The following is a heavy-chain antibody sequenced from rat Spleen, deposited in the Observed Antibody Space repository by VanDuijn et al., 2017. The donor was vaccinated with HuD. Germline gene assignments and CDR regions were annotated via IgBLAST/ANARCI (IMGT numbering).Heavy chain of an antibody. CDR2: IWTGGST. Sequence: QVQLKESGPGLVQPSQTLSLTCTVSGFSLTSYNVHWVRQPTGKGLEWMGVIWTGGSTDYNSALKSRLSISRDTSKSQVFLKMNSLQTEDTARFFCARGGDYRAPFYWGQVVMVTGAS. V-gene: IGHV2-30*01. CDR1: GFSLTSYN. D-gene: IGHD3-1*01. J-gene: IGHJ2*01. CDR3: ARGGDYRAPFY.